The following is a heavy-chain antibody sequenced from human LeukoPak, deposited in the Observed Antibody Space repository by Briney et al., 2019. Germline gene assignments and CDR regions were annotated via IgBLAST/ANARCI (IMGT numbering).Heavy chain of an antibody. CDR2: IYYSGST. Sequence: PSQTLSLTCTVSGGSISSGDYYWSWIRQPPGKGLEWIGYIYYSGSTYYNPSLKSRVTISVDTSKNQFSLKLSSVTAADTAVYYCARVRYAGGPNFDYWGQGTLVTVSS. CDR3: ARVRYAGGPNFDY. J-gene: IGHJ4*02. D-gene: IGHD3-16*01. V-gene: IGHV4-30-4*01. CDR1: GGSISSGDYY.